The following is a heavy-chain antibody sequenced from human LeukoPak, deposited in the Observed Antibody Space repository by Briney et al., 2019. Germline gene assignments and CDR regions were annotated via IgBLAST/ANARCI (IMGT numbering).Heavy chain of an antibody. CDR2: ISSSGSTK. J-gene: IGHJ4*02. V-gene: IGHV3-11*04. Sequence: PGRSLSLSCAASGFTLSELYMSWVRHAPGQGLGWGSFISSSGSTKYYADPVKGRFTIARDNAKNSLYLQMNSPRAEDTAVYYGARGRVWSGYSNWGQGTLVTVSS. CDR3: ARGRVWSGYSN. D-gene: IGHD3-3*01. CDR1: GFTLSELY.